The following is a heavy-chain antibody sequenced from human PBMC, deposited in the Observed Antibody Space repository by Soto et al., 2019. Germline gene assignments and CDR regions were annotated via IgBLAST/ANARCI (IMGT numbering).Heavy chain of an antibody. Sequence: QVQLVQSGAEVKKPGSSVKVSCKASGGTFDSHAITWVRQAPGQGLEWMGKIIPSLGIANDAQKFQGRVTITANKDTSTGYMELRSLRSEDTAVYYCARVSSGGMRERGALDIWGQGTAVTVSS. V-gene: IGHV1-69*04. D-gene: IGHD3-3*01. J-gene: IGHJ3*02. CDR3: ARVSSGGMRERGALDI. CDR1: GGTFDSHA. CDR2: IIPSLGIA.